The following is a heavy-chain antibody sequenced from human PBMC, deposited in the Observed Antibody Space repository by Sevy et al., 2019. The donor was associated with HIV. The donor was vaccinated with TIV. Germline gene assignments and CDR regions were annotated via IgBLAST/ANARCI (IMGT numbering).Heavy chain of an antibody. CDR2: ISWSSGSI. D-gene: IGHD3-22*01. CDR3: AKSGDSSGYYYVGYYFDY. Sequence: GGSLRLSCAASGFTFGDYAMHWVRQAPGKGLEWVSSISWSSGSIANADSVKGRFTISRDNAKNSLYLQMNSLRAEDTALYYCAKSGDSSGYYYVGYYFDYWGQGTLVTVSS. V-gene: IGHV3-9*01. J-gene: IGHJ4*02. CDR1: GFTFGDYA.